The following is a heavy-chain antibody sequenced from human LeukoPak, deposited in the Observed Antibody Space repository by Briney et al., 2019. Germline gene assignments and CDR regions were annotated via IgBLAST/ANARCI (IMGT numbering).Heavy chain of an antibody. CDR2: ISSSSSYI. V-gene: IGHV3-21*01. CDR1: GFTFSSYS. CDR3: ARAITNYYDSSAPYYFDY. J-gene: IGHJ4*02. Sequence: PGGSLILSCAASGFTFSSYSMNWVRQAPGKGLEWVSSISSSSSYIYYADSVKGRFTISRDNAKNSLYLQMNSLRAEDTAVYYCARAITNYYDSSAPYYFDYWGQGTLVTVSS. D-gene: IGHD3-22*01.